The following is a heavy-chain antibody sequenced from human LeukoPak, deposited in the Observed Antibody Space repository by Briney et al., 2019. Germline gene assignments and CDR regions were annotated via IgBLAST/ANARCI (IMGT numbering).Heavy chain of an antibody. J-gene: IGHJ4*02. V-gene: IGHV4-59*01. D-gene: IGHD4-17*01. CDR2: IYYSGST. CDR1: SGSISSYF. Sequence: PSETLSLTCTVSSGSISSYFWSWIRQPPGKGLEWIGYIYYSGSTNYNPSLKSRVTISVDTSMNQFSLKLSSVTRADTAVYYCARGEGYGDYYFDYWGQGSLVTVSS. CDR3: ARGEGYGDYYFDY.